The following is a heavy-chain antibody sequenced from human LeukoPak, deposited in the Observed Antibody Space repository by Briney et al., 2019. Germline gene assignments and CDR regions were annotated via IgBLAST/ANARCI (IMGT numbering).Heavy chain of an antibody. V-gene: IGHV3-30*02. D-gene: IGHD6-19*01. J-gene: IGHJ4*02. CDR1: GFIVNNYY. Sequence: GGSLRLSCAASGFIVNNYYMHWVRQAPGKGLDWVASIQHGGGNQYYVDSVKGRFTISRDNSKNTVYLQMNSLRTEDTAVYYCAKREAVAAMSDFDYWGQGTLVTVSS. CDR3: AKREAVAAMSDFDY. CDR2: IQHGGGNQ.